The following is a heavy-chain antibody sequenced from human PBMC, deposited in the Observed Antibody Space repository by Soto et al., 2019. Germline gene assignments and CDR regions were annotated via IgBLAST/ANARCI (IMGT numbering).Heavy chain of an antibody. CDR3: AKTSGYYDY. Sequence: EVPVLESGGGLVQPGGSLRLSCAASGFTFSSYGMTWVRQAPGKGLEWVSAISGSGGNTYYADSVKGRFTISRDNSMDTLYLQMSSLRADDTAVYYCAKTSGYYDYWGQGALVTVSS. V-gene: IGHV3-23*01. D-gene: IGHD2-15*01. J-gene: IGHJ4*02. CDR1: GFTFSSYG. CDR2: ISGSGGNT.